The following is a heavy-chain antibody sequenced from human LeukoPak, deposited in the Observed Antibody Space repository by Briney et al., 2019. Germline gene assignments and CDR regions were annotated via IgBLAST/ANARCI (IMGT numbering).Heavy chain of an antibody. Sequence: GGSLRLSCAASGFTFSSYSMNWVRQAPGKGLEWVSSISSSSSYIYYADSVKGRFTISRDNAKNSLYLQMDSLRAEDTAVYYCARDEFLSAGNFDYWGQGTLVTVSS. CDR2: ISSSSSYI. D-gene: IGHD1-1*01. V-gene: IGHV3-21*01. CDR1: GFTFSSYS. J-gene: IGHJ4*02. CDR3: ARDEFLSAGNFDY.